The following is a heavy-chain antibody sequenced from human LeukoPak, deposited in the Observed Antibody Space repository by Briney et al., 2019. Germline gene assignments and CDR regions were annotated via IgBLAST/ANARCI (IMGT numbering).Heavy chain of an antibody. Sequence: GASVKVSCKASGYTFTSYGISWVRQAPGQGLEWMGWISAYNGNTNYAQRLQGRVTMTTDTSTSTAYMELRSLRSDDTAVYYCARVRYSGYDNAFDYWGQGTLVTVSS. CDR1: GYTFTSYG. V-gene: IGHV1-18*04. CDR3: ARVRYSGYDNAFDY. CDR2: ISAYNGNT. D-gene: IGHD5-12*01. J-gene: IGHJ4*02.